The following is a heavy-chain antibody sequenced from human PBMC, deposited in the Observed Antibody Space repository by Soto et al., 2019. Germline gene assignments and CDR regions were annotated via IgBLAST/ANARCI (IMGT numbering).Heavy chain of an antibody. D-gene: IGHD3-3*01. CDR3: AREGSDYDFWSGYYFRPQELDY. V-gene: IGHV1-18*01. J-gene: IGHJ4*02. CDR2: ISAYNGNT. CDR1: GYTFTSYG. Sequence: ASVKVSCKASGYTFTSYGISWVRQAPGQGLEWMGWISAYNGNTNYAQKLQGRVTMTTDTSTSTAYMELRSLRSDDTAVYYCAREGSDYDFWSGYYFRPQELDYWGQGNLVTVSS.